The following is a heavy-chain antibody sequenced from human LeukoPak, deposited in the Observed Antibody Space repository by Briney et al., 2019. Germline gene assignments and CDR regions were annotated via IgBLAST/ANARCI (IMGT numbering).Heavy chain of an antibody. CDR1: GFTFSSYA. J-gene: IGHJ6*02. D-gene: IGHD3/OR15-3a*01. Sequence: GGSLRLSCAASGFTFSSYAMSWVRQAPGKGPEWVSAISGSGGSTYYADSVKGRFTISRDNSKNTLYLQMNSLRAEDTAVYYCANLDRYAYYYYGMDVWGQGTTVTVSS. V-gene: IGHV3-23*01. CDR3: ANLDRYAYYYYGMDV. CDR2: ISGSGGST.